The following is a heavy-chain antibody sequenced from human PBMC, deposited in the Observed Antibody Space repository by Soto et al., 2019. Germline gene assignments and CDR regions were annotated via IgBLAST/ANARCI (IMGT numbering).Heavy chain of an antibody. V-gene: IGHV1-69*01. D-gene: IGHD5-12*01. J-gene: IGHJ4*02. CDR1: GGTFSSYA. CDR2: IIPIFGTA. CDR3: AIESVDIVATTAPGFDY. Sequence: QVQLVQSGAAVKKPGSSVKVSCKASGGTFSSYAISWVRQAPGQGLEWMGGIIPIFGTANDAQKFQGRITITADDSTSTAYMELRSLRSEDTAVSYCAIESVDIVATTAPGFDYWGQGTLVTVSS.